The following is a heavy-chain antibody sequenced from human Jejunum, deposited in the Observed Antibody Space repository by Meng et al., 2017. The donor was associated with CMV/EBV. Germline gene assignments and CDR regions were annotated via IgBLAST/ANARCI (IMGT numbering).Heavy chain of an antibody. CDR2: TSYSGST. J-gene: IGHJ6*02. CDR1: GGSINDFY. V-gene: IGHV4-59*01. CDR3: ARDTFDRRNGMDV. D-gene: IGHD3-10*01. Sequence: NVSGGSINDFYWSWIRQSPGKGLEWIGYTSYSGSTHYNPSLKSRVTISIDTSKKYFSLRLSSVTAADTAVYYCARDTFDRRNGMDVWGQGTSVTVSS.